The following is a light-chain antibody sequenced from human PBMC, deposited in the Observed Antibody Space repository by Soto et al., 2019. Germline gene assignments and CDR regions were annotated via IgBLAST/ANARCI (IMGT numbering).Light chain of an antibody. V-gene: IGLV1-47*01. J-gene: IGLJ1*01. CDR3: AAWDDSLSGL. CDR2: RNN. CDR1: SSNIGSNY. Sequence: QSVLTQPPSASGTPGQRVTISCSGSSSNIGSNYVYWYQQLPGTAPKPLIYRNNQRPSGVPDRFSGSKSGTSASLAISGLRSEDEADYYCAAWDDSLSGLFGTGTKVTVL.